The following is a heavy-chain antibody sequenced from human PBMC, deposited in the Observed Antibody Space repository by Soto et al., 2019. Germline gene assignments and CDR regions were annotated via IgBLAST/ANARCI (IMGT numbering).Heavy chain of an antibody. CDR3: ARDPGDCTNGVCYPYFDY. V-gene: IGHV1-69*01. J-gene: IGHJ4*02. Sequence: QVQLVQSGAEVKKPGSSVKVSCKASGGTFSSYAISWVRQAPGQGLEWMGGIIPIFGTANYAQKFKGRVTITADESTSTDYMELSSLRSEDTAVYYCARDPGDCTNGVCYPYFDYWGQGTLVTVSS. CDR2: IIPIFGTA. CDR1: GGTFSSYA. D-gene: IGHD2-8*01.